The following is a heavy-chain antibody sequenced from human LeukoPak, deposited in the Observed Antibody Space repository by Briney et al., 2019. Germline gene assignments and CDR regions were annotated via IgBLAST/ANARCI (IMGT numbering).Heavy chain of an antibody. CDR1: GYTFTAYY. V-gene: IGHV1-2*02. CDR2: INPNSGGT. D-gene: IGHD6-6*01. Sequence: ASVKVSCKAAGYTFTAYYIHWVRQAPGQGLEWMGWINPNSGGTNSAQKFQGRVTMTRDSSISTDYMEISRLTSDDTAVYHCARVGSITARKNYFDYWGQGTLVTVSS. J-gene: IGHJ4*02. CDR3: ARVGSITARKNYFDY.